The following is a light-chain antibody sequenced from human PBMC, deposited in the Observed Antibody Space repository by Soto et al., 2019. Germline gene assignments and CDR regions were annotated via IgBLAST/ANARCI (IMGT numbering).Light chain of an antibody. CDR3: QKYNNWPLT. Sequence: EIVMTQSPATLSVSPGERATLSCRASQSVSSNLAWYQQKPGQAPRLLIYGASTRATGIPARFSGSGSGTEFTLTISSLQSEDFAVYYCQKYNNWPLTFGGGTKLEIK. CDR2: GAS. J-gene: IGKJ4*01. CDR1: QSVSSN. V-gene: IGKV3-15*01.